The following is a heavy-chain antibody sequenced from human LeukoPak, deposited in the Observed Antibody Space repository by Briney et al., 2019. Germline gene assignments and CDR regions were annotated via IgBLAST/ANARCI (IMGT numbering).Heavy chain of an antibody. Sequence: GESLKISCKGSGYSFMDYWIGWVRQMPGKGPEWMGIIFPHDSDTKYNPSFQGQVTISVDKSIGTAYLQWSSLKASDTAMYYYGMDVWGQGTTVTVSS. CDR3: GMDV. J-gene: IGHJ6*02. CDR2: IFPHDSDT. CDR1: GYSFMDYW. V-gene: IGHV5-51*01.